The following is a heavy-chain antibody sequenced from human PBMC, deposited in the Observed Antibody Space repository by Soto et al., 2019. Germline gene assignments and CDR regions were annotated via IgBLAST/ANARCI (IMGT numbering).Heavy chain of an antibody. CDR2: IVVGSGDT. J-gene: IGHJ6*02. CDR3: AATIIAAVGTGYYFGMDV. V-gene: IGHV1-58*01. D-gene: IGHD6-13*01. Sequence: SLKVSCKASGFTFTSSAVQWVRQARGQRLEWIGWIVVGSGDTNSAQKFQERVTITRDMSTSTAYIELSSLRSEDTAVYYCAATIIAAVGTGYYFGMDVWGQGTTVTVYS. CDR1: GFTFTSSA.